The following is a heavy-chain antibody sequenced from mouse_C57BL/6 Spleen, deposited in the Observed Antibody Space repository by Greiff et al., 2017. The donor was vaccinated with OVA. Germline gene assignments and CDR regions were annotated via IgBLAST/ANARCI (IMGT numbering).Heavy chain of an antibody. CDR3: ARANDGYYDWYFDV. D-gene: IGHD2-3*01. CDR1: GFTFSDYY. J-gene: IGHJ1*03. Sequence: EVQLVESEGGLVQPGSSMKLSCTASGFTFSDYYMAWVRQVPEKGLEWVANINYDGSSTYYLDSLKSRFIISRDNAKNILYLQMSSLKSEDTATYYCARANDGYYDWYFDVWGTGTTVTVSS. CDR2: INYDGSST. V-gene: IGHV5-16*01.